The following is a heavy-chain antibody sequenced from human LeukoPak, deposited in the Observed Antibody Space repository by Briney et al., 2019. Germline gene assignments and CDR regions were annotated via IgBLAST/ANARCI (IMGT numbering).Heavy chain of an antibody. V-gene: IGHV3-74*01. Sequence: PGGSLRLSCAASGFTFSGYWMHWVRQVPGKGLLWVSRINTDGSSTTYADSVKGRFTISRDNAKNSLYLQMNSLRAEDTAVYYCARAVSVSSYYFDCWGQGTLVTVSS. CDR3: ARAVSVSSYYFDC. D-gene: IGHD5/OR15-5a*01. CDR2: INTDGSST. CDR1: GFTFSGYW. J-gene: IGHJ4*02.